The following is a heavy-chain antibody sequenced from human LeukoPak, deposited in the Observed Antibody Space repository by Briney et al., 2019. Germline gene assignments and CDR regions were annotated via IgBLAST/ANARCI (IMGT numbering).Heavy chain of an antibody. CDR1: GGPISSSSYY. CDR2: IYYSGST. D-gene: IGHD3-10*01. V-gene: IGHV4-39*01. CDR3: ARLNYYGSGSYYPPLYNWFDP. J-gene: IGHJ5*02. Sequence: PSETLSLTCTVSGGPISSSSYYWGWIRQPPGKGLEWIGSIYYSGSTYYNPSLKSRVTISVDTSKNQFSLKLSSVTAADTAVYYCARLNYYGSGSYYPPLYNWFDPWGQGTLVTVSS.